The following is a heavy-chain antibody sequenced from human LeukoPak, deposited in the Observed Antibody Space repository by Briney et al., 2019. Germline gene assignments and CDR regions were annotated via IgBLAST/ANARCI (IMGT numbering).Heavy chain of an antibody. CDR1: GGSFSGYY. D-gene: IGHD4-17*01. V-gene: IGHV4-34*01. CDR2: INHSGST. CDR3: ASTHDYGDQPLDY. J-gene: IGHJ4*02. Sequence: SETLSLTCAVYGGSFSGYYWSWIRQPPGKGLEWIGEINHSGSTDYNPSLKSRVTISVDTSKNQFSLKLSSVTAADTVVYYCASTHDYGDQPLDYWGQGTLVTVSS.